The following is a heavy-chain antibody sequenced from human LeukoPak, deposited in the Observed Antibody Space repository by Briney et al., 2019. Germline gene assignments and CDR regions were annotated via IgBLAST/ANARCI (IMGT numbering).Heavy chain of an antibody. D-gene: IGHD2-15*01. Sequence: GESLKISCKGSGYSFTNHWIDWVRQMPGKGLEWLGTIRPSDSSVRYSPSFQGQVTISVDRSINTAYLQLSSLKASDTAIYYCARHQNGDYSDASAFWGQGTMVSVSS. CDR3: ARHQNGDYSDASAF. CDR2: IRPSDSSV. V-gene: IGHV5-51*01. CDR1: GYSFTNHW. J-gene: IGHJ3*01.